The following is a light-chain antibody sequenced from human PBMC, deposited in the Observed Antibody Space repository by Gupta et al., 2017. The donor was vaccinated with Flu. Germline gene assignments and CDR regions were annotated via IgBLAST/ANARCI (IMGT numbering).Light chain of an antibody. J-gene: IGLJ3*02. V-gene: IGLV1-51*02. CDR2: ENS. Sequence: TPACTCSTDSIQNMYVPWYQQQPGTPPALVIDENSERPSGIPDRFSGSRSGKSATLSIGGLQTEDEAEYHGGTWANDVRSEVFGGGTKLTVL. CDR3: GTWANDVRSEV. CDR1: TDSIQNMY.